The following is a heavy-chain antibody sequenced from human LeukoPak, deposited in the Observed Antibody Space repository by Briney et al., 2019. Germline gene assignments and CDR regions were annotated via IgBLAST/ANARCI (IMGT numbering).Heavy chain of an antibody. CDR2: IKQDGSEK. J-gene: IGHJ5*02. Sequence: GGSLRLSRATSGFTFSSYWMSWVRQAPGKGLERVANIKQDGSEKYYVDTVKGRFTISRDNAKNSLYLQMNSLRAEDTAVYYCARDLDYGDFWFDPWGQGTLVTVSS. V-gene: IGHV3-7*01. D-gene: IGHD4-17*01. CDR3: ARDLDYGDFWFDP. CDR1: GFTFSSYW.